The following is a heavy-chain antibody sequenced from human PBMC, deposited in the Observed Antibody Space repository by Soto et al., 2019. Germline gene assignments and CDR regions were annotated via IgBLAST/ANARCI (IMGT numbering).Heavy chain of an antibody. V-gene: IGHV4-30-2*01. CDR2: IYHSGTT. CDR3: ARGHDSGDC. J-gene: IGHJ4*02. D-gene: IGHD3-22*01. CDR1: GGSISSGGYS. Sequence: QLQLQESGSGLVKPSQTLSLTCAVSGGSISSGGYSWSWIRQPPGKGLEWIGYIYHSGTTYYNPSLKSRVTISIDTSKNQFSLKLRSVTAAGPGMYYCARGHDSGDCWGQGTLVTVSS.